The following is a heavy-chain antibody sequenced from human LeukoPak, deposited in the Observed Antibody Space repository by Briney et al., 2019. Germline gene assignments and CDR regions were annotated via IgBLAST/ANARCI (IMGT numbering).Heavy chain of an antibody. CDR3: ARLNSGTYFDY. V-gene: IGHV2-70*04. CDR1: GFSLSTSGMR. Sequence: SGPTLVNPTQTLTLTCTFSGFSLSTSGMRVSWIRQPPGKALAGLARIDWDDDKFYSTSLKTRLTISKDTSKNQVVLTMTNMDPVDTATYYCARLNSGTYFDYWGQGTLVTVSS. CDR2: IDWDDDK. J-gene: IGHJ4*02. D-gene: IGHD1-26*01.